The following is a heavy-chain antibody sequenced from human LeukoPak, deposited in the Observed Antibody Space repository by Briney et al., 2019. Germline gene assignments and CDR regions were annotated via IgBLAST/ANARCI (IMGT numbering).Heavy chain of an antibody. CDR1: GFTFSHHG. Sequence: PGGSLRLSCAATGFTFSHHGMHWVRQAPGKGLEWVAAISFDGSDHYYADSVKGRFTMSRDNSKNTVCLQMNSLRAEDTAVYYCAKDCEYKADAGLDSWGQGSLVTVSS. CDR3: AKDCEYKADAGLDS. J-gene: IGHJ4*02. CDR2: ISFDGSDH. V-gene: IGHV3-30*18. D-gene: IGHD5-18*01.